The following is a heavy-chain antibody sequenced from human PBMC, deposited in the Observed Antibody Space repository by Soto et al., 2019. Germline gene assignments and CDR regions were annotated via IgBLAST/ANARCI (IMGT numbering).Heavy chain of an antibody. V-gene: IGHV4-59*01. Sequence: SETLSLTCTVSGGSISSYYWSWIRQPPGKGLEWIGYIYYSGSTNYNPSLKSRVAISIDTSKNQFSLKLSSVTAADTAVYYCARDQGWVDYYDSSGHPHYYYYGMDVWGQGTTVTVSS. CDR3: ARDQGWVDYYDSSGHPHYYYYGMDV. CDR1: GGSISSYY. D-gene: IGHD3-22*01. J-gene: IGHJ6*02. CDR2: IYYSGST.